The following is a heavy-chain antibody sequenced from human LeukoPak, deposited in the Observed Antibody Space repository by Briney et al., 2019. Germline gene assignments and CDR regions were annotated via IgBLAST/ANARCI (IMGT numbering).Heavy chain of an antibody. D-gene: IGHD2-21*02. Sequence: ASVQVSCKASGYTFTSYYIHWVRQAPGQGLEWMGIINPSAGSTTFAQDFQGRVTMTRDMSTSTVYTELSSLRSEDTAIYYCASRVTANSVFDYWGQGTLVTVSS. V-gene: IGHV1-46*01. J-gene: IGHJ4*02. CDR3: ASRVTANSVFDY. CDR1: GYTFTSYY. CDR2: INPSAGST.